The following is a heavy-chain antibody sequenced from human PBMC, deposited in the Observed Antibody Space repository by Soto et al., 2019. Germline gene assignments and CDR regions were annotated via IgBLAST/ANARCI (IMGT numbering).Heavy chain of an antibody. Sequence: VQLVKSGAEVRKPGSSVTVSCKASGGTFSTYGITWVRQAPGQGLEWMGNIIPLIGTANDAQRFRGRVTITADDSTTTAYMELTSLRSEDTAVYYCARVVMTTVPASFYYGLDVWGQGTTVTVAS. CDR2: IIPLIGTA. V-gene: IGHV1-69*18. CDR1: GGTFSTYG. D-gene: IGHD4-4*01. CDR3: ARVVMTTVPASFYYGLDV. J-gene: IGHJ6*02.